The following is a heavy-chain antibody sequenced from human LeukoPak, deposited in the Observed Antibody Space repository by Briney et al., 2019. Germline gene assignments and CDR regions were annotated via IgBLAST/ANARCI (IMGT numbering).Heavy chain of an antibody. Sequence: SETLSLTCTVSGYSISSGYYWGWIRQPPGKGLEWIGPIYHSGSTYYNPSLKSRVTISVDTPKNQFSLKLTSVTAADTAVYYCARVRGYCSSTICYRYYFDYWGQGTLVTVSS. CDR2: IYHSGST. J-gene: IGHJ4*02. CDR3: ARVRGYCSSTICYRYYFDY. CDR1: GYSISSGYY. V-gene: IGHV4-38-2*02. D-gene: IGHD2-2*01.